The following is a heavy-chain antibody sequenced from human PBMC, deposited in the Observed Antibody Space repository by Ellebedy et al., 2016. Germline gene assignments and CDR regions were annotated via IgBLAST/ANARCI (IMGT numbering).Heavy chain of an antibody. V-gene: IGHV4-61*05. J-gene: IGHJ6*03. CDR1: GGSISSSSYY. Sequence: SETLSLTCTVSGGSISSSSYYWSWIRQPPGKGLGWIGYIYYSGSTNYNPSLRSRVTISVDTSKNQFSLKLSSVTAADTAVYYCARQDPYVSGSYHHYYMDVWGKGTTVTVSS. CDR3: ARQDPYVSGSYHHYYMDV. CDR2: IYYSGST. D-gene: IGHD3-10*01.